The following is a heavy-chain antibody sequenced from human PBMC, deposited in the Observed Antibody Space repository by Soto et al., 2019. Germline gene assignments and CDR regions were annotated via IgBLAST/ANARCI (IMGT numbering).Heavy chain of an antibody. CDR2: ISSSSSYT. D-gene: IGHD6-13*01. Sequence: PGGSLRLSCAASGFTFSDYYMSWIRQAPGKGLEWVSYISSSSSYTNYADSVKGRFTISRDNAKNSLYLQMNSLRAEDTAVYYCARGGAPLAAAGDYWGQGTLVTVSS. V-gene: IGHV3-11*06. CDR1: GFTFSDYY. J-gene: IGHJ4*02. CDR3: ARGGAPLAAAGDY.